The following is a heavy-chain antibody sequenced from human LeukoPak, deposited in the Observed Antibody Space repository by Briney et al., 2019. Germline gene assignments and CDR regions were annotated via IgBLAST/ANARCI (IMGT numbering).Heavy chain of an antibody. CDR3: ASHNSGYDSAPFDY. D-gene: IGHD5-12*01. CDR2: INPNSDGT. V-gene: IGHV1-2*06. CDR1: GYTFTGYY. Sequence: ASVKVSFKASGYTFTGYYMHWVRQAPGQGLEWMGRINPNSDGTNYAQKFQGRVTMTRDTSISTAYMELSRLRSDDTAVYYCASHNSGYDSAPFDYWGQGTLVTVSA. J-gene: IGHJ4*02.